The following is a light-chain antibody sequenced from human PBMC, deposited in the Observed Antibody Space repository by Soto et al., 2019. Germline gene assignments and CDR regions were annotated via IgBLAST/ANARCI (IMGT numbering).Light chain of an antibody. CDR2: SAS. J-gene: IGKJ1*01. CDR3: QQYNTWPPT. V-gene: IGKV3-15*01. CDR1: QSVRSN. Sequence: IFLTQSPSTLSASPVEIATLSCRASQSVRSNLAWYQQKPGQAPRLLIYSASTRATGIPARFSGSGSGTEFTLSIGSLQSEDFAIYYCQQYNTWPPTFGQGTKVDIK.